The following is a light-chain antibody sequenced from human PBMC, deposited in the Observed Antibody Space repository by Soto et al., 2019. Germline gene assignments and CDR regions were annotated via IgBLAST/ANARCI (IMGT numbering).Light chain of an antibody. V-gene: IGKV3-15*01. CDR3: QQYIDWPRT. Sequence: EVVLTQSPATLYVAPGEIATLSCRASQSVDNRLAWYQHTPGQAPRLLIYRATYRATGVPAKFSGSGSGTEFTLTITSLQSEDFALYYCQQYIDWPRTFGQGTKVDI. CDR1: QSVDNR. J-gene: IGKJ1*01. CDR2: RAT.